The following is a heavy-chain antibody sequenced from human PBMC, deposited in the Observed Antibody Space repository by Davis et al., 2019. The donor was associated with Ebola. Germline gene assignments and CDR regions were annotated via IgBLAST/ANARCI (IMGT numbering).Heavy chain of an antibody. CDR3: AKSTATVTTEWFDP. CDR2: ISSSGSTI. J-gene: IGHJ5*02. D-gene: IGHD4-17*01. Sequence: GESLKISCAASGFTFSSYEMNWVRQAPGKGLEWVSYISSSGSTIYYADSVKGRFTISRDNSKNTLYLQMNSLRAEDTAVYYCAKSTATVTTEWFDPWGQGTRSPSPQ. CDR1: GFTFSSYE. V-gene: IGHV3-48*03.